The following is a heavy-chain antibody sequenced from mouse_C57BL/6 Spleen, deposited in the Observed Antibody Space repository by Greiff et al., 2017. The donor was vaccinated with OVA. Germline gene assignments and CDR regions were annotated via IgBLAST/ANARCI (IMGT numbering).Heavy chain of an antibody. D-gene: IGHD2-1*01. Sequence: DVQLVESEGGLVQPGSSMKLSCTASGFTFSDYYMAWVRQVPEKGLEWVANINYDGSSTYYLDSLKSRFIISRDNAKNILYLQMSSLKSEDTATYYCAREGVYYGNYYAMDYWGQGTSVTVSS. V-gene: IGHV5-16*01. J-gene: IGHJ4*01. CDR1: GFTFSDYY. CDR2: INYDGSST. CDR3: AREGVYYGNYYAMDY.